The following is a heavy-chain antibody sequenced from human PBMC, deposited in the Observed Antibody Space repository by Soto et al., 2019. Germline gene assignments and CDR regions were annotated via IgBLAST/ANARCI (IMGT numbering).Heavy chain of an antibody. J-gene: IGHJ4*02. D-gene: IGHD3-22*01. CDR1: GGSFSGYY. Sequence: QVQLQQWGAGLLKPSETLSLTCAVYGGSFSGYYWSWIRQPPGKGLEWIGEINHSGSTNYNPSLKSRVTISVDTSKHQLSRKLSSVTAADTAVYYCARVADSSGYYYSDYWGQGTLVTVSS. V-gene: IGHV4-34*01. CDR2: INHSGST. CDR3: ARVADSSGYYYSDY.